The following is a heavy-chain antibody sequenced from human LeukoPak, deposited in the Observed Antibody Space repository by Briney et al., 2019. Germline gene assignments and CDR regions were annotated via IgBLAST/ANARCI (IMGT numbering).Heavy chain of an antibody. CDR2: MNPNSGAT. V-gene: IGHV1-2*02. J-gene: IGHJ4*02. Sequence: ASVKVSCRTSGYTFTSYYTHWVRQAPGQGLEWIGWMNPNSGATNYAQKFQGRVTMTRDTSSSTAYMELSRLTSDDTAVYYCARDPTNWIDYWGQGTLVTVSS. D-gene: IGHD1-1*01. CDR3: ARDPTNWIDY. CDR1: GYTFTSYY.